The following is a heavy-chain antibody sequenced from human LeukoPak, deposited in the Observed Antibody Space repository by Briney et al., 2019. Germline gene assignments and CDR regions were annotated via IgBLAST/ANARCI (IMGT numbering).Heavy chain of an antibody. CDR2: IYYSGST. V-gene: IGHV4-31*03. CDR3: ARPYGDAPFDAFDI. D-gene: IGHD4-17*01. Sequence: SQTLSLTXTVSGGSISSGGYYWRWIRQHRGRGVEWIGYIYYSGSTYYNPSLKSRVTISVDTSKNQFSLKLSSVTAADTAVYYCARPYGDAPFDAFDIWGQGTMVTVS. CDR1: GGSISSGGYY. J-gene: IGHJ3*02.